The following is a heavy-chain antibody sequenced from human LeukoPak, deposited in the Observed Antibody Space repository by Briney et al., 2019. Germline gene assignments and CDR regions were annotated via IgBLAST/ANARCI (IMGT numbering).Heavy chain of an antibody. D-gene: IGHD4-23*01. V-gene: IGHV4-4*09. CDR1: GGSISSSH. CDR2: IHTSGGT. CDR3: ARGRSTVVTPNYYYYYCMDV. J-gene: IGHJ6*03. Sequence: SGTLSLTCTVSGGSISSSHWSWIRQPPGKGLEWIGNIHTSGGTNYSPSLKSRVTISLDTSRNQFSLKLSSVTAADTAVYYCARGRSTVVTPNYYYYYCMDVWGKGTTVTVSS.